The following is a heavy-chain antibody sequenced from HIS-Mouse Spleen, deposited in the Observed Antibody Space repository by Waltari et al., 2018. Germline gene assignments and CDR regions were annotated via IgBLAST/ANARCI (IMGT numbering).Heavy chain of an antibody. CDR2: INHSGST. CDR3: ARMGPASGSYGDY. Sequence: QVQLQQWGAGLLKPSETMSLTCAVYGGSFSGYYWSWIRLPPGKGLEWIGEINHSGSTNYNPSLKSRVTISVDTSKNQFSLKLSSVTAADTAVYYCARMGPASGSYGDYWGQGTLVTVSS. J-gene: IGHJ4*02. D-gene: IGHD1-26*01. CDR1: GGSFSGYY. V-gene: IGHV4-34*01.